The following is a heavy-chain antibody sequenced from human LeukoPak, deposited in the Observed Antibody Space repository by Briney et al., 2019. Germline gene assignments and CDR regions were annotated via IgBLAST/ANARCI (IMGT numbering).Heavy chain of an antibody. Sequence: SETLSLTCTVSGGSISNYYWSWIRQSPGKGLECIGYIYYNGESNYNPSLKSRVTISVDTSKNQFALRLTSVTAADTAVYYCARDRGVMGFDSWGQGTLVTVSS. CDR3: ARDRGVMGFDS. V-gene: IGHV4-59*01. D-gene: IGHD3-10*01. CDR1: GGSISNYY. CDR2: IYYNGES. J-gene: IGHJ4*02.